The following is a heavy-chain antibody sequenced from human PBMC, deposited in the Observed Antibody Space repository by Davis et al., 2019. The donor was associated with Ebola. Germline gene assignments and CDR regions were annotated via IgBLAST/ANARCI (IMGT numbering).Heavy chain of an antibody. CDR1: GGSISSSSYY. J-gene: IGHJ6*02. CDR2: IYYSGST. Sequence: SETLSLTCTVSGGSISSSSYYWGWIRQPPGKGLEWIGYIYYSGSTNYNPSLKSRVTISVDTSKNQFPLKLSSVTAADTAVYYCARDPGHYDSTESGPYYYYYYGMDVWGQGTTVTVSS. D-gene: IGHD3-22*01. CDR3: ARDPGHYDSTESGPYYYYYYGMDV. V-gene: IGHV4-61*05.